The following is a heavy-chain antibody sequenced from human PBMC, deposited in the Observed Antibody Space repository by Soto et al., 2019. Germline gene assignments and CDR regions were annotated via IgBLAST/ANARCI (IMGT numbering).Heavy chain of an antibody. CDR1: GFPISRTYS. Sequence: PSETLSLTCLVSGFPISRTYSWGWIRQPPGKGLEWIGSISHSGTTSYSPSLTSRVSISVDTSKNQVSLKLTSVTAADTAVYCCARVTMVIRDSDHFGVDVWGHGTTVTVSS. CDR2: ISHSGTT. J-gene: IGHJ6*02. CDR3: ARVTMVIRDSDHFGVDV. D-gene: IGHD4-17*01. V-gene: IGHV4-38-2*02.